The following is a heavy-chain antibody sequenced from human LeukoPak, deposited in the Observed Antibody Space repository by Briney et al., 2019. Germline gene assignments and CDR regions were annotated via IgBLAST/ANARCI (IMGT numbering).Heavy chain of an antibody. CDR2: ISGSGGST. D-gene: IGHD2-2*01. CDR3: AKDPYIVVVPAANFDY. CDR1: GFTFSSYA. V-gene: IGHV3-23*01. Sequence: GGSLRLSCAASGFTFSSYAMSWVRQAPGKGLEWGSAISGSGGSTYYADSVKGRFTISRDNSKNTLYLQMNSLRAEDTAVYYCAKDPYIVVVPAANFDYWGQGTLVTVSS. J-gene: IGHJ4*02.